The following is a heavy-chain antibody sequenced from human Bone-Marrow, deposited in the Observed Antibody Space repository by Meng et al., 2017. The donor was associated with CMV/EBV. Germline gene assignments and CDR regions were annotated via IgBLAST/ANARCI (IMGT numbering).Heavy chain of an antibody. CDR3: AKDLGAYTNSGWFDP. Sequence: GGSLRLSCAASGFTFSSYWMHWVRQAPGKGLVWVSRINSDGSSTSYADSVKGRFTISRDNSKNTLYLQMNSLRTEDTAVYHCAKDLGAYTNSGWFDPWGQGTRVTVSS. D-gene: IGHD4-11*01. J-gene: IGHJ5*02. V-gene: IGHV3-74*01. CDR1: GFTFSSYW. CDR2: INSDGSST.